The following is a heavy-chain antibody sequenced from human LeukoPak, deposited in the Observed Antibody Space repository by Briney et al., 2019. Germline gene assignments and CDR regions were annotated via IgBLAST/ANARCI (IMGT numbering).Heavy chain of an antibody. V-gene: IGHV3-23*01. D-gene: IGHD3-22*01. CDR3: AKDEGSSGYIDAFDI. CDR2: ISGSGGST. CDR1: GFTFSSYA. J-gene: IGHJ3*02. Sequence: GGSLRLSCAASGFTFSSYAMSWVRQAPGKGLEWVSAISGSGGSTYYAGSVKGRFTISRDNSKNTLYLQMNSLRAEDTAVYYCAKDEGSSGYIDAFDIWGQGTMVTVSS.